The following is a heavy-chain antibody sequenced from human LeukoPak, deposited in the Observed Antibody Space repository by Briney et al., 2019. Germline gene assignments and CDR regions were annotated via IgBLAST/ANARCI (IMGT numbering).Heavy chain of an antibody. CDR1: GYTFTTYA. V-gene: IGHV1-3*01. D-gene: IGHD3-22*01. J-gene: IGHJ6*02. Sequence: ASVKVSCKASGYTFTTYAMHWVRQAPGQRLEWMGWINAGNGNTKYSQKFQSRVTVTRDTSASTAYMELSSLRSEDTAVYYCVRARYYDSSGYSIHYYGMDVWGQGTTVTVSS. CDR2: INAGNGNT. CDR3: VRARYYDSSGYSIHYYGMDV.